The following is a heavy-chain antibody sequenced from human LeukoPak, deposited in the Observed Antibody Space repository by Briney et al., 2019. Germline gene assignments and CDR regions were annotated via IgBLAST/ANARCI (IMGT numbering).Heavy chain of an antibody. D-gene: IGHD3-22*01. CDR3: ASLYDSSGYGAFDI. Sequence: PGGSLRLSCAASGFNFSSYWMSWVRQAPGKGLEWVSSISSSSSYIYYADSVKGRFTISRDNAKNSLYLQMNSLRAEDTAVYYCASLYDSSGYGAFDIWGQGTMVTVSS. J-gene: IGHJ3*02. CDR1: GFNFSSYW. V-gene: IGHV3-21*01. CDR2: ISSSSSYI.